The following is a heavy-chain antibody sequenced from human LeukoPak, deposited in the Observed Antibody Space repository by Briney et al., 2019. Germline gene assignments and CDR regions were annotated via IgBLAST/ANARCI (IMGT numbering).Heavy chain of an antibody. Sequence: ASVKVSCKDSGYTFTDYSMHWVRQAPGQGLEWMGWINPNSGGTDYAQKFQGRVTMTRVTSISTAYLEVTRLTSDDTAVYFCVRDMIAAAGAGGWGQGTLATVSS. D-gene: IGHD6-13*01. CDR3: VRDMIAAAGAGG. V-gene: IGHV1-2*02. CDR2: INPNSGGT. J-gene: IGHJ4*02. CDR1: GYTFTDYS.